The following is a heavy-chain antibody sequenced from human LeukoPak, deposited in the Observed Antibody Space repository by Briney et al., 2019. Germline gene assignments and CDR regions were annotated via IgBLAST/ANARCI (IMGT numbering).Heavy chain of an antibody. D-gene: IGHD5-12*01. CDR2: INPNSGGT. V-gene: IGHV1-2*02. CDR1: GYTFTGYY. Sequence: ASVKVSCKASGYTFTGYYMHWVRQAPGQGLEWMGWINPNSGGTNYAQKFQGRVTMTRDTSISTAYMELSRLRSDDTAVYYCARVWLDSRVATKTDAFDIWGQGTMVTVSS. CDR3: ARVWLDSRVATKTDAFDI. J-gene: IGHJ3*02.